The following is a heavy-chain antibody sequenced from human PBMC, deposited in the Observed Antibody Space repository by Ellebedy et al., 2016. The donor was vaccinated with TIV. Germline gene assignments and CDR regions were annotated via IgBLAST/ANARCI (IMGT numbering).Heavy chain of an antibody. D-gene: IGHD3-16*01. J-gene: IGHJ5*02. V-gene: IGHV4-4*07. CDR2: IYTSGTS. CDR3: ASDLGTYGQKWFDP. CDR1: GDSISSYY. Sequence: SETLSLTCSVSGDSISSYYWSWFRQPAGKGLEWIGRIYTSGTSSYNPSLKSRVTMAVDTSKNPFSLRLTTVTAADTAVYYCASDLGTYGQKWFDPWGQGILVTVAS.